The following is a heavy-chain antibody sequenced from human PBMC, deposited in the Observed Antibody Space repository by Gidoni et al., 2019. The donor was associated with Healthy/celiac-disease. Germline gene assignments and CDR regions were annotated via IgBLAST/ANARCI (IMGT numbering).Heavy chain of an antibody. CDR3: ARDREYYYDSSGYFPSGAFDI. CDR2: ISVSQCNT. D-gene: IGHD3-22*01. V-gene: IGHV1-18*01. Sequence: VQLVQSGAEVKKPGASVKVSCKASGYTFTRYGISWVRQAPGQGLEWMGWISVSQCNTNYAQKLQGRVTMTTDTSTSTAYMELRSLRSDDTAVYYCARDREYYYDSSGYFPSGAFDIWGQGTMVTVSS. J-gene: IGHJ3*02. CDR1: GYTFTRYG.